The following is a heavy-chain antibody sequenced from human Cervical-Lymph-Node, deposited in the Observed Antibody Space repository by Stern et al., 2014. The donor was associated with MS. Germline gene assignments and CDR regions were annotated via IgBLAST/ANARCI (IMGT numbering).Heavy chain of an antibody. Sequence: QVQLVESGGGVVQPGRSLRLSCAASGFTFSSSAIHWVRQAPGKGLEWVAVISYDGSNKYYADSVKGRFTISRDNSKNTLYLQMNSLRAEDTAVYYCARGGPYYYGMDVWGQGTTVTVSS. V-gene: IGHV3-30-3*01. CDR1: GFTFSSSA. J-gene: IGHJ6*02. CDR2: ISYDGSNK. CDR3: ARGGPYYYGMDV.